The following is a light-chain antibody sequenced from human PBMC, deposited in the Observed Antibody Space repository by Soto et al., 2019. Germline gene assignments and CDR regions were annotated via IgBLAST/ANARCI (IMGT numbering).Light chain of an antibody. CDR1: QDISNS. J-gene: IGKJ1*01. Sequence: AIRMTQSPSSFSASTGDRVTITCRASQDISNSLAWYQQKPGKAPNLLIYSASTLQSGVPSRFSGSGSGTDFTLTISSLQPEDFASYYCQQSYSTPWTFGPGTKVDIK. CDR3: QQSYSTPWT. V-gene: IGKV1-8*01. CDR2: SAS.